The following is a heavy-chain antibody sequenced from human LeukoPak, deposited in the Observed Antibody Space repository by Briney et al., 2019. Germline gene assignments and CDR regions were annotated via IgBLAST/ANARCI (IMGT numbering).Heavy chain of an antibody. CDR2: IKSDGSST. CDR3: ARGSKDYDSSGYYSPYYYYMDV. D-gene: IGHD3-22*01. CDR1: GFTFSSYG. J-gene: IGHJ6*03. V-gene: IGHV3-74*01. Sequence: GGSLRLSCAASGFTFSSYGMHWVRQAPGRGRVWVSCIKSDGSSTIYADSVKGRFTISRDNAKNTLYLQMNSPRAEDTAVYYCARGSKDYDSSGYYSPYYYYMDVWGKGTTVTISS.